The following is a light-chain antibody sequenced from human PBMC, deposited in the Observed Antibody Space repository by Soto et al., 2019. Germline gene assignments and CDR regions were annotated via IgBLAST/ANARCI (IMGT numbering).Light chain of an antibody. V-gene: IGKV3-20*01. CDR1: PSVTNF. J-gene: IGKJ1*01. CDR2: GAS. Sequence: EIVLTQSPATLSLSPGERATLSCRASPSVTNFLAWYQQKAGQAPRLLIYGASTRATGIPDRFSGSGSGTDFTLTISRLEPEDFAVYYCQQYGSSPWTFGQGTKVDIK. CDR3: QQYGSSPWT.